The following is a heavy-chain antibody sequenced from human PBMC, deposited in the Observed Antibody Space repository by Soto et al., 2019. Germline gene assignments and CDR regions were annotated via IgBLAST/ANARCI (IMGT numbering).Heavy chain of an antibody. D-gene: IGHD6-13*01. CDR1: GFTFSSYA. V-gene: IGHV3-30-3*01. CDR2: ISYDGSNK. CDR3: ARDLSTGPDSSSWYVYYYGMDV. Sequence: PGGSLRLSCAASGFTFSSYAMHWVRQAPGKGLEWVAVISYDGSNKYYADSVKGRFTISRDNSKNTLYLQMNSLRAEDTAVYYCARDLSTGPDSSSWYVYYYGMDVWGQGTTVTVSS. J-gene: IGHJ6*02.